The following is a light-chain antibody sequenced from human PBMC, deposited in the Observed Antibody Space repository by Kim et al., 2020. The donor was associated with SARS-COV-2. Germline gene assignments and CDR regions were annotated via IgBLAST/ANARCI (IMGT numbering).Light chain of an antibody. CDR2: DVT. V-gene: IGLV2-14*03. Sequence: QYITGSCTGTRSDIGAYNYVSWYQQHPGKAPKLMIYDVTYRPSGVSNRFSGSKSGNTASLTISGLQTDDEADYYCTSYTNSGAFVLFGGGTQLTVL. J-gene: IGLJ2*01. CDR1: RSDIGAYNY. CDR3: TSYTNSGAFVL.